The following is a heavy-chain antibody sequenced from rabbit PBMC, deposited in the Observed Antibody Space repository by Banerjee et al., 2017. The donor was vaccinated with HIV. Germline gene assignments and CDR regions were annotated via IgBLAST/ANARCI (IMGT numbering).Heavy chain of an antibody. J-gene: IGHJ3*01. D-gene: IGHD6-1*01. CDR2: IYVGSSGST. Sequence: QEQLEESGGDLVKPEGSLTLTCTASGFSFSTTSYMCWVRQAPGKGLEWIACIYVGSSGSTYYASWAKGRFTISKTSSATVTLQMTSLTAADMATYFCARDTGYGDADLWGQGTLVTVS. V-gene: IGHV1S45*01. CDR3: ARDTGYGDADL. CDR1: GFSFSTTSY.